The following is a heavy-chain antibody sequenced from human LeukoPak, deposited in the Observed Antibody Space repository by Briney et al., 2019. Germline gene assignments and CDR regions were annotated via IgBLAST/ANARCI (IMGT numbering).Heavy chain of an antibody. V-gene: IGHV3-33*01. CDR3: ARDNWFGEPRDYFDY. CDR2: IWYDGSNK. J-gene: IGHJ4*02. D-gene: IGHD3-10*01. Sequence: GGSLRLSCAASGFTFSSYGMHWVRQAPGKGLEWVAVIWYDGSNKYYADSVKGRFTISRDNSKNALYLQMNSLRAEDTAVYYCARDNWFGEPRDYFDYWGQGTLVTVSS. CDR1: GFTFSSYG.